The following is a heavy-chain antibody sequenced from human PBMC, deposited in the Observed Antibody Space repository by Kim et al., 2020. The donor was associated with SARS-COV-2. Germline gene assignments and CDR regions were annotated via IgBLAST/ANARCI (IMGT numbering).Heavy chain of an antibody. J-gene: IGHJ4*02. CDR3: ARGGGNDYDFWSGYYIKSLYYFDY. D-gene: IGHD3-3*01. CDR1: GFTFSSYA. V-gene: IGHV3-30-3*01. CDR2: ISYDGSNK. Sequence: GGSLRLSCAASGFTFSSYAMHWVRQAPGKGLEWVAVISYDGSNKYYADSVKGRFTISRDNSKNTLYLQMNSLRAEDTAVYYCARGGGNDYDFWSGYYIKSLYYFDYWGQGTLVTVSS.